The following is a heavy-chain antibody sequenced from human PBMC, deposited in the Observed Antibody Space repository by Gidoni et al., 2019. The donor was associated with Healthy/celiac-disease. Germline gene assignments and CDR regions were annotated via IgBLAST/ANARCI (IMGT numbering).Heavy chain of an antibody. CDR2: IWYDGSNK. Sequence: QVQLVESGGGVVQPGRSLRLSCAASGFTLSNYGMHWFRQAPGQWLEWVAVIWYDGSNKYYADSVKGRCTISRDNSKNTLYRQMNSRRAEDTAVYDCARKGYYGMDVWGQGTTVTVSS. CDR1: GFTLSNYG. J-gene: IGHJ6*02. V-gene: IGHV3-33*01. CDR3: ARKGYYGMDV.